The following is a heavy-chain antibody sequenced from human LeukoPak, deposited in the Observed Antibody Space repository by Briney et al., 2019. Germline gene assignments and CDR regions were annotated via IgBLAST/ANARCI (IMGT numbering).Heavy chain of an antibody. Sequence: GGSLRLSCAASGFTFDDYTMHWVRHAPGKGLEWVSLISWDGGSTYYADSVKGRFTISRDNSKNSLYLQMNSLRTEDTALYYCARDQYSGSFNYHNFDYWGQGTLVTVSS. CDR2: ISWDGGST. V-gene: IGHV3-43*01. J-gene: IGHJ4*02. CDR3: ARDQYSGSFNYHNFDY. D-gene: IGHD1-26*01. CDR1: GFTFDDYT.